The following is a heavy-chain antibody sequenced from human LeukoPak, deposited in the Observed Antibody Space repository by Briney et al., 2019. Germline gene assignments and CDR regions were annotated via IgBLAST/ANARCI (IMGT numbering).Heavy chain of an antibody. Sequence: PGGSLRLSCAASGFTFDDSVMSWVRQAPGKGLEWVSGINWNGGSTGYADSVKGRFTISRDNAKNSLYLQMNSLRAEDTAVYYCARDGNWNYVMSYWGQGTLVTVSS. D-gene: IGHD1-7*01. CDR2: INWNGGST. CDR1: GFTFDDSV. CDR3: ARDGNWNYVMSY. J-gene: IGHJ4*02. V-gene: IGHV3-20*04.